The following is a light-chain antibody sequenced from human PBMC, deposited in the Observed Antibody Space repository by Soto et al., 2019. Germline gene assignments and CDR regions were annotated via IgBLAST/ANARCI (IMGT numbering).Light chain of an antibody. J-gene: IGLJ7*01. V-gene: IGLV2-23*02. CDR3: CSYAGSLAV. CDR2: EVS. Sequence: QSALTQPASVSGSPGQSITISCTGTSSDVGSYNLVSWYQQHPGKAPKLMIYEVSKRPSGVSNRFSGSKSGNTASLIISGLQAEDEADYYCCSYAGSLAVFGGGTQLTVL. CDR1: SSDVGSYNL.